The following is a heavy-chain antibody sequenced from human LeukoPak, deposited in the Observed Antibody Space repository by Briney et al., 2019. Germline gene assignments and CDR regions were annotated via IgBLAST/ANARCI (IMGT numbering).Heavy chain of an antibody. J-gene: IGHJ6*03. CDR3: SRESRKTIFGVVINYYYYMDV. CDR1: GYSISSGYY. D-gene: IGHD3-3*01. V-gene: IGHV4-38-2*02. Sequence: PSETLSLTCTVSGYSISSGYYWGWIRQPPGKGLEWIGSIYHSGSTYYNPSLKSRVTISVDTSKNQFSLKLSSVTAADTAVYYCSRESRKTIFGVVINYYYYMDVWSKGTTVTVSS. CDR2: IYHSGST.